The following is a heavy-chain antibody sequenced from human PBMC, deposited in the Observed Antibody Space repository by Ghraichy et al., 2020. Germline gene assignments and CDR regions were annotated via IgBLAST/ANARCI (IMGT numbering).Heavy chain of an antibody. CDR3: ARGYFSGGSCYSGSSDYYYYYGMDV. Sequence: SETLSLTCAVYGGSFSGYYWSWIRQPPGKGLEWIGEINHSGSTNYNPSLKSRVTISVDTSKNTFSLKLSSVTAADTAVYYCARGYFSGGSCYSGSSDYYYYYGMDVWGQGTTVTVSS. J-gene: IGHJ6*02. V-gene: IGHV4-34*01. D-gene: IGHD2-15*01. CDR2: INHSGST. CDR1: GGSFSGYY.